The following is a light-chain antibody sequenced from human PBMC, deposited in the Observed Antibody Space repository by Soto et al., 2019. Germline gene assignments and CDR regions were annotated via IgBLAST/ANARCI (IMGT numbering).Light chain of an antibody. CDR3: EQYGSSPPT. V-gene: IGKV3-20*01. J-gene: IGKJ1*01. Sequence: EIVLTQSPGTLSLSPGERATLSCRASQSVSNNYLAWYQQKPGQAPRLLIYGASSRASGIPDRFSGSGSGTDFTLIISGLEPEDFAVYCCEQYGSSPPTFGQGTTVEIK. CDR2: GAS. CDR1: QSVSNNY.